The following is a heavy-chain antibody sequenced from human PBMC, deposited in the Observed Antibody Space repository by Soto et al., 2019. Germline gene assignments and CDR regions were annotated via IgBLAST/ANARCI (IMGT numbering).Heavy chain of an antibody. Sequence: SVKVSCKASGGTFSSYAISWVRQAPGQGLEWMGGIIPIFGTANYAQKFQGRVTITADESTSTAYMELSSLRSEDTAVYYCARGSTYYYGSGSYYISRGDAFDIWG. CDR3: ARGSTYYYGSGSYYISRGDAFDI. CDR2: IIPIFGTA. D-gene: IGHD3-10*01. CDR1: GGTFSSYA. V-gene: IGHV1-69*13. J-gene: IGHJ3*02.